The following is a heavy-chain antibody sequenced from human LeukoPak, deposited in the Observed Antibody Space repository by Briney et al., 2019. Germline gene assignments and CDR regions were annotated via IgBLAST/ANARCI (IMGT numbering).Heavy chain of an antibody. CDR2: ISSSSSYI. D-gene: IGHD3-3*01. V-gene: IGHV3-21*01. CDR3: ARDLEYYDFWSGYYSGGGAYDY. CDR1: GFTFSSYS. J-gene: IGHJ4*02. Sequence: GGSLRLSCAASGFTFSSYSMNWVRQAPGKGLEWVSSISSSSSYIYYADSVKGRFTISRDNAKNSLYLQMNSLRAEDTAVYYCARDLEYYDFWSGYYSGGGAYDYWGQGTLVAVSS.